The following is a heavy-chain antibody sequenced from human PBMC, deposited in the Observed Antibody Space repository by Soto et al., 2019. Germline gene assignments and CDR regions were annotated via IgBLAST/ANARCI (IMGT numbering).Heavy chain of an antibody. CDR2: IYYSGST. Sequence: PSETLSLTCTVSGVSISGSRYYWGWIRQPPGRGLEWIGSIYYSGSTYYTPALKSRVTLSVDTSKNQFSLSLNSVTAADTAVYYCARGGIPPSGYGIAYAMDVWGQGTTVTVSS. V-gene: IGHV4-39*01. CDR3: ARGGIPPSGYGIAYAMDV. CDR1: GVSISGSRYY. J-gene: IGHJ6*02. D-gene: IGHD2-21*01.